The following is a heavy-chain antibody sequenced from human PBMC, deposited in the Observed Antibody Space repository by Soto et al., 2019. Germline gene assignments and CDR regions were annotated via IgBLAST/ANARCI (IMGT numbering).Heavy chain of an antibody. CDR2: IYYSGST. Sequence: LSLTCTVSGGSISSGGYYWSWIRQHPGKGLEWIGYIYYSGSTYYNPSLRSRVTISVDTSKNQFSLKLSSVTAADTAVYYCARDLSGGPDPYGMDVWGKGTTVTVYS. V-gene: IGHV4-31*03. CDR1: GGSISSGGYY. D-gene: IGHD6-25*01. CDR3: ARDLSGGPDPYGMDV. J-gene: IGHJ6*04.